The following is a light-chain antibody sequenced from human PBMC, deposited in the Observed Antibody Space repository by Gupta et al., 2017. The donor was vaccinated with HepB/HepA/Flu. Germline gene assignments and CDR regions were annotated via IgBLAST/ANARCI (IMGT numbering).Light chain of an antibody. CDR3: AAWDNSLSAYA. Sequence: QPVLTQPPSASGTPGQRVAISCSASSSNVGRDNVYWYRQLPGTAPKLLIYKDDRRPSGVPDRFSGSKSGTSASLAISGLRSEDEADYYCAAWDNSLSAYAFGTGTWVTVL. V-gene: IGLV1-47*01. J-gene: IGLJ1*01. CDR1: SSNVGRDN. CDR2: KDD.